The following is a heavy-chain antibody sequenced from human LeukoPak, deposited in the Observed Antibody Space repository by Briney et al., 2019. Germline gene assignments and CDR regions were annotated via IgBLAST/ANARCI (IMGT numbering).Heavy chain of an antibody. CDR3: ARAPNYYDTSGPQDY. CDR2: ISHDDTNK. V-gene: IGHV3-30*03. D-gene: IGHD3-22*01. Sequence: GRSLRLSCAASGFSFSNYGMHWVRQAPGKALEWVTFISHDDTNKYYAVSVKGRFTVSRDNSKNTVDLQMNSLTPEDTALYHCARAPNYYDTSGPQDYWGQGTLVTVSS. J-gene: IGHJ4*02. CDR1: GFSFSNYG.